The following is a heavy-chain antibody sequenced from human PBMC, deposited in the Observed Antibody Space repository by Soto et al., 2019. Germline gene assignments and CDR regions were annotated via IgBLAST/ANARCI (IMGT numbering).Heavy chain of an antibody. CDR2: IYDSGTT. J-gene: IGHJ4*02. D-gene: IGHD6-25*01. Sequence: QVQLQESGPGLVKPSQTLSLTCTVSGASISSGDYSWSWIRQHPEKGLESIGYIYDSGTTYYNPSLMSRITISVNTSKNQFSRKVTSVTAADTAVYYCARGGGYSSFRYWGLGTLVTVSS. CDR1: GASISSGDYS. CDR3: ARGGGYSSFRY. V-gene: IGHV4-31*03.